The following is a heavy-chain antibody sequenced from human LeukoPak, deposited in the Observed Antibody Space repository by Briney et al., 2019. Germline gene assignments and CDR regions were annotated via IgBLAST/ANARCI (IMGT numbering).Heavy chain of an antibody. D-gene: IGHD5-18*01. CDR3: ARRSGYTYGSVDFDY. J-gene: IGHJ4*02. CDR2: IYYSGSP. CDR1: GASISSSPYY. Sequence: SETLSLTCTVSGASISSSPYYWGWIRQPPGKGLEWIGSIYYSGSPYYNPSLKSRVTLSVDTSNNQLSLKVSPVTAADAAVYYCARRSGYTYGSVDFDYWGQGILVTVSS. V-gene: IGHV4-39*01.